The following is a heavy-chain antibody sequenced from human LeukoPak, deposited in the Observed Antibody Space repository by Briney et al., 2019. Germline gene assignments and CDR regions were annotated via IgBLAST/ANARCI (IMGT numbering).Heavy chain of an antibody. D-gene: IGHD4-23*01. CDR1: GCSISSYY. V-gene: IGHV4-59*01. CDR3: AREAPGWLLPAY. CDR2: IYYSGST. J-gene: IGHJ4*02. Sequence: SETLSLTCTVSGCSISSYYWSWIRQPPGKGLEWIGYIYYSGSTNYNPSLNSRVTISVDTSKNQFSLKLSSVTAADTAVYYCAREAPGWLLPAYWGQGTLVTASS.